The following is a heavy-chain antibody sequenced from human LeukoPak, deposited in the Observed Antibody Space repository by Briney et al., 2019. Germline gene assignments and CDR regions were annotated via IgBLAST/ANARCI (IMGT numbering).Heavy chain of an antibody. CDR3: ALYDSSGSYGMDV. V-gene: IGHV1-18*01. CDR1: GYTFTSYG. Sequence: ASVKVSCKASGYTFTSYGISWVRQAPGQGLEWMGWISAYNGNTNYAQKLQGRVTMTTDTSTSTAYMELSSLRSEDTAVYYCALYDSSGSYGMDVWGQGTTVTVSS. D-gene: IGHD3-22*01. J-gene: IGHJ6*02. CDR2: ISAYNGNT.